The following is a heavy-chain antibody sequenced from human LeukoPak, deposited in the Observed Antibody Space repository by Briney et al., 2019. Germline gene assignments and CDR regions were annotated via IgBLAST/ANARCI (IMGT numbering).Heavy chain of an antibody. J-gene: IGHJ4*02. Sequence: GASVKVSCKASGGTFSSYAISWVRQAPGQGLEWMGGIIPIFGTANYAQKFQGRVTNTADKSTSTAYMELSSLRSEDTAVYYCARDAEYCGGDCWGQGTLVTVSS. CDR3: ARDAEYCGGDC. D-gene: IGHD2-21*01. CDR1: GGTFSSYA. CDR2: IIPIFGTA. V-gene: IGHV1-69*06.